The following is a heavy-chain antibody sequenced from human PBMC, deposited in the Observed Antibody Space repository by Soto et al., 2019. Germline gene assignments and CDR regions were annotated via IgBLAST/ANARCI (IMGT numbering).Heavy chain of an antibody. Sequence: SLRLSCAASEFTFSSYAMHWVRQAPGKGLEWVAVISYDGSNIYYADSVKGRFTISRDNSKNTPYLQMNSLRAEDTAVYYCARDKGGSSWPHPFTYYYYYGMDVWGQGTTVTVSS. J-gene: IGHJ6*02. V-gene: IGHV3-30-3*01. CDR2: ISYDGSNI. CDR1: EFTFSSYA. D-gene: IGHD6-13*01. CDR3: ARDKGGSSWPHPFTYYYYYGMDV.